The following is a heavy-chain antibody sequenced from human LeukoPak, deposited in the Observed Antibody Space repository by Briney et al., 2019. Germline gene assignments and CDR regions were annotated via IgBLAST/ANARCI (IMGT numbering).Heavy chain of an antibody. Sequence: ASVTVSCTASGYTFTSYYMHWVRQAPGQGLEWMGLINPSGGSTSYAQKFQGRVTMTRDMSTSTVYMELSSLRSEDTAVYYCARDFYGVVPAAKLNWFDPWGQGTLVTVSS. J-gene: IGHJ5*02. CDR1: GYTFTSYY. D-gene: IGHD2-2*01. CDR3: ARDFYGVVPAAKLNWFDP. V-gene: IGHV1-46*01. CDR2: INPSGGST.